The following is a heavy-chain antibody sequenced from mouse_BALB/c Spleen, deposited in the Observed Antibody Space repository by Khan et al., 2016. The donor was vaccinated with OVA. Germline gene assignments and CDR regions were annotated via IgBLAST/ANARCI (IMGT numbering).Heavy chain of an antibody. J-gene: IGHJ3*01. Sequence: EVQLQESGPSLVKPSQTLSLTCSVTGDSITSGYWNWIRKFPGNKLEYIGYIIYTGYTSYYPSLKSRISITRHTSKNQYYLQLNSMTDEDTATYYCARSTYRYAFGYWGQGTLVTVSA. V-gene: IGHV3-8*02. CDR2: IIYTGYT. D-gene: IGHD2-14*01. CDR1: GDSITSGY. CDR3: ARSTYRYAFGY.